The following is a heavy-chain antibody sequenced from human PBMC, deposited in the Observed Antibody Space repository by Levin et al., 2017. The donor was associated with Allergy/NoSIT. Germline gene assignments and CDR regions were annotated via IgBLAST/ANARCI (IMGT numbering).Heavy chain of an antibody. V-gene: IGHV4-59*01. CDR2: IYYSGST. CDR3: AREADSGWNKGHWYFDL. CDR1: GGSISSYY. D-gene: IGHD6-19*01. J-gene: IGHJ2*01. Sequence: SETLSLTCTVSGGSISSYYWSWIRQPPGKGLEWIGYIYYSGSTNYNPSLKSRVTISVDTSKNQFSLKLSSVTAADTAVYYCAREADSGWNKGHWYFDLWGRGTLVTVSS.